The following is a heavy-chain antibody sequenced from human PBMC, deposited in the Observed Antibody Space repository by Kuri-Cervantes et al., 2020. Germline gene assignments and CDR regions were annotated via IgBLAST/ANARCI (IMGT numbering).Heavy chain of an antibody. V-gene: IGHV3-33*01. CDR2: IWYDGSNK. CDR1: GFTFSSYG. CDR3: ARGSIAAKRVKDY. Sequence: GESLKISCAASGFTFSSYGMHWVRQAPGKGLEWVAVIWYDGSNKYYADSVKGRFTISRDNSKNTLYLQMNSLRAEDTAVYYCARGSIAAKRVKDYWGQGTLVTVSS. J-gene: IGHJ4*02. D-gene: IGHD6-6*01.